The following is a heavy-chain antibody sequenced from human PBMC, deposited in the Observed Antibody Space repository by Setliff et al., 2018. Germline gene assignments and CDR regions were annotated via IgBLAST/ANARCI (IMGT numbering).Heavy chain of an antibody. J-gene: IGHJ3*02. CDR1: GGSLPSHSYY. D-gene: IGHD4-17*01. Sequence: SETLSLTCTVSGGSLPSHSYYCAWLRPPPGKGLEWTGSIYYYVRTFRHPFLRSRVTVSVDTSKNQFSLKLTSVTAADTAMYYCARVYGENDLPDIWGQGTMVTVAS. V-gene: IGHV4-39*07. CDR2: IYYYVRT. CDR3: ARVYGENDLPDI.